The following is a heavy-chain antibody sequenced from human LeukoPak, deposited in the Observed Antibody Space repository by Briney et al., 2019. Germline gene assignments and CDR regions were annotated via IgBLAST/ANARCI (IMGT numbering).Heavy chain of an antibody. J-gene: IGHJ5*02. Sequence: GGSLRLSCAASGFTFSSYWMSWVRQAPGKGLEWVANIKQGGSEKYYVDSVKGRFTISRDNAKNSLYLQMNSLRAEDTAVYYCAREAYSSGWYDRFDPWGQGTLVTVSS. CDR3: AREAYSSGWYDRFDP. V-gene: IGHV3-7*03. CDR1: GFTFSSYW. CDR2: IKQGGSEK. D-gene: IGHD6-19*01.